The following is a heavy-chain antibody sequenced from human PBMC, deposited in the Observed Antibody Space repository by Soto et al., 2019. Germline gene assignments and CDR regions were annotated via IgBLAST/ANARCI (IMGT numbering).Heavy chain of an antibody. CDR1: GFTFGDYA. J-gene: IGHJ3*02. V-gene: IGHV3-49*03. CDR2: IRSKAYGGTT. Sequence: GGSLRLSCTASGFTFGDYAMSWFRQAPGKGLEWVGFIRSKAYGGTTEYAASVKGRFTISRDDSKSIAYLQMNSLKTEDTAVYYCTRMRNRGAFDIWGQGTMVTVSS. CDR3: TRMRNRGAFDI.